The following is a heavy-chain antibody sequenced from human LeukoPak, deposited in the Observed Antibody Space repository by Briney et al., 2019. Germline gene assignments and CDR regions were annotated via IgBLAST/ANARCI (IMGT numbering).Heavy chain of an antibody. V-gene: IGHV4-34*01. CDR1: SDSISSYY. D-gene: IGHD2/OR15-2a*01. J-gene: IGHJ4*02. CDR2: INHSGST. Sequence: QSSETLSLTCTVSSDSISSYYWSWIRQPPGKGLEWIGEINHSGSTNYNPSLKSRVTISVDTSKNQFSLKLSSVTAADTAVYYCARDPGVVSPDWGQGTLVTVSS. CDR3: ARDPGVVSPD.